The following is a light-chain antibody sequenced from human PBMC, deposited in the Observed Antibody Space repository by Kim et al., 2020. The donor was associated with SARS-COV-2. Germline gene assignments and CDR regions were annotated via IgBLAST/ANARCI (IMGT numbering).Light chain of an antibody. CDR2: ELD. Sequence: GQSVAISCTGTSSDVGGYNYVSWYQQHPGKAPKLMIYELDKRPSGVPDRFAGSKSGNTASLTVSGLQAEDEADYYFSSYAGSNNVLFGGGTQLTVL. V-gene: IGLV2-8*01. CDR1: SSDVGGYNY. CDR3: SSYAGSNNVL. J-gene: IGLJ2*01.